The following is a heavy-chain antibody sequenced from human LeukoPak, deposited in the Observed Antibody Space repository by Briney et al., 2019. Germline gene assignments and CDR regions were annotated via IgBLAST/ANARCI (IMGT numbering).Heavy chain of an antibody. J-gene: IGHJ4*02. D-gene: IGHD4-23*01. CDR3: ARASPKLLFDY. CDR2: INHSGST. Sequence: PSETLSLTCAVYGGSFSGYYWSWIRQPPGKGLEWIGEINHSGSTNYNPSLKSQVTISVDTSKNQFSLKLSSVTAADTAVYYCARASPKLLFDYWGQGTLVTVSS. V-gene: IGHV4-34*01. CDR1: GGSFSGYY.